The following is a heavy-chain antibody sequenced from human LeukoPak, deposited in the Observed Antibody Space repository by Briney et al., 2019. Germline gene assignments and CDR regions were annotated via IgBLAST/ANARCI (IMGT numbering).Heavy chain of an antibody. CDR1: GGSISSYY. CDR3: ARTTEAHSWRTRYYDYYMDV. Sequence: PSETLSLTCTVSGGSISSYYWSWIRQPPGKGLEWIGYIYYSGSTNYNPSLKSRVTISVDTSKNQFSLRLSSVTAADTAVYYCARTTEAHSWRTRYYDYYMDVWGKGTTVTVSS. J-gene: IGHJ6*03. V-gene: IGHV4-59*01. D-gene: IGHD6-13*01. CDR2: IYYSGST.